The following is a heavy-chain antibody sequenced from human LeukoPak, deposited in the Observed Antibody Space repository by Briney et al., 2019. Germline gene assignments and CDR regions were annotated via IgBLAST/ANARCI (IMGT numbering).Heavy chain of an antibody. D-gene: IGHD2-2*01. CDR1: GFTFSTFS. CDR3: AGGLYCSSTSCYYRFDY. J-gene: IGHJ4*02. Sequence: PGGSLRLSCAASGFTFSTFSMNWVRQAPGKGLEWVSSISSSSSYIYYADSVKGRFTISRDNAKNSLDLQMNSLRAEDTAVYYCAGGLYCSSTSCYYRFDYWGQGTLVTVSS. V-gene: IGHV3-21*06. CDR2: ISSSSSYI.